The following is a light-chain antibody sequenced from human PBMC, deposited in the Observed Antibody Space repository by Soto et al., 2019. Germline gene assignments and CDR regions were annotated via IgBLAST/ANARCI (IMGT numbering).Light chain of an antibody. V-gene: IGLV2-14*01. CDR1: SSDVGAYNY. Sequence: QSVLTQPVSVSGSPGQSITISCTGTSSDVGAYNYVSWYQQHAGKAPKLIIHEVTNRPSGVSHRFSGSKSGNTASLTISGLQAEDEADYYCSSYTGSTDYVFGTGTKVTVL. CDR3: SSYTGSTDYV. CDR2: EVT. J-gene: IGLJ1*01.